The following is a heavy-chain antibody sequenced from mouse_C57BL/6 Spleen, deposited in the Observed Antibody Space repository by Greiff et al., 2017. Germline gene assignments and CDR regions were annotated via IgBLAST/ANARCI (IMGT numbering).Heavy chain of an antibody. CDR3: TRSTTVVAPVYAMDY. CDR2: IDPETGGT. Sequence: QVQLQQSGAELVRPGASVTLSCKASGYTFTDYEMHWVKQTPVHGLEWIGAIDPETGGTAYNQKFKGKAILTADKSSSTAYMVLRSLTSEDSAVYYCTRSTTVVAPVYAMDYWGQGTSVTVSS. J-gene: IGHJ4*01. CDR1: GYTFTDYE. V-gene: IGHV1-15*01. D-gene: IGHD1-1*01.